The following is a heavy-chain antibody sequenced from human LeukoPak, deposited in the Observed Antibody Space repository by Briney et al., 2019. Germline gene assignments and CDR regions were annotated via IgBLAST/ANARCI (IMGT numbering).Heavy chain of an antibody. J-gene: IGHJ5*02. D-gene: IGHD1-26*01. CDR1: GGSINDYY. CDR3: ARGGTWASGDYYDP. V-gene: IGHV4-59*01. Sequence: SETLSLICTVSGGSINDYYWSWIRQSPGKGREWIGYVYYTGSINYNPSLKSRVTISVDTSKNHFSLKLDSVAAADTAVYYCARGGTWASGDYYDPWGQGTLVTVSS. CDR2: VYYTGSI.